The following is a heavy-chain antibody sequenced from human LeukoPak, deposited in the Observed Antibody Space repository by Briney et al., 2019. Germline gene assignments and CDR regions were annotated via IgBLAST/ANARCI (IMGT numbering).Heavy chain of an antibody. J-gene: IGHJ4*02. D-gene: IGHD2-15*01. CDR1: GGSISSGGYY. Sequence: SQTLSLTCTVSGGSISSGGYYWSWIRQHPGKGLEWIGYIYYSGSTYYNPSLKSRVTISVDTSKNQFSLKLSSVTAADTAVYYCARAGVVVVAATPLGYFDYWGQGTLVTVSS. CDR3: ARAGVVVVAATPLGYFDY. CDR2: IYYSGST. V-gene: IGHV4-31*03.